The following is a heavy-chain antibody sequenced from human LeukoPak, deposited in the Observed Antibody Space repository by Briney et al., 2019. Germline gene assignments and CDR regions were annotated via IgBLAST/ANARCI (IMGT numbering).Heavy chain of an antibody. D-gene: IGHD3-16*02. CDR3: ARAHVWESYRSDFDY. V-gene: IGHV3-21*01. J-gene: IGHJ4*02. Sequence: GGSLRLSCAASGFTFSSYSMNWVRQAPGKGLEWVSSISSSSSYIYYADSVKGRFTISRDNAKNSLYLQMNSLRAEDTAVYYCARAHVWESYRSDFDYWGQGTLVTVSS. CDR2: ISSSSSYI. CDR1: GFTFSSYS.